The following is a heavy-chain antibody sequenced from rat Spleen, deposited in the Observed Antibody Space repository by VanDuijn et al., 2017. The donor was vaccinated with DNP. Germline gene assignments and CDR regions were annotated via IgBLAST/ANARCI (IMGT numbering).Heavy chain of an antibody. CDR3: AIQLGVLDY. Sequence: EVQLQESGPGLVEPSQSLSLTCSVTGYSITTNHKWTWIRKFPGNELEWMGYINHAGSPYYNPSLKSRFSITRDTSKNQFFLQVNSVRDADTATYYCAIQLGVLDYWGQGVTVMVSS. CDR2: INHAGSP. V-gene: IGHV3-3*01. D-gene: IGHD5-1*01. J-gene: IGHJ2*01. CDR1: GYSITTNHK.